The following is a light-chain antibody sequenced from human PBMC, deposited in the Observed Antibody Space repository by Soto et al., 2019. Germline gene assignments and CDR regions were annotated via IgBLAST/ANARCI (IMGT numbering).Light chain of an antibody. V-gene: IGLV1-40*01. CDR1: SSNIGAGYD. CDR3: SSYSSGSTLYV. J-gene: IGLJ1*01. CDR2: GNS. Sequence: QSVLTQPPSVSGAPGQRVTISCTGSSSNIGAGYDVHWYQQLPGTAPKLLIYGNSNRPSGVPDRFSGSKSGTSASLAITGLQAEDEADYHCSSYSSGSTLYVFGTGTKVTVL.